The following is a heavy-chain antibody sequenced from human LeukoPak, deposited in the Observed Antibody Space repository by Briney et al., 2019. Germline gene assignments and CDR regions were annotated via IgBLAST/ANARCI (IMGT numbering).Heavy chain of an antibody. V-gene: IGHV3-7*01. CDR3: AELGITMIGGV. CDR2: INQDGTEK. Sequence: TGGSLRLSCAASVFTFTTYWMTWVRQAPGKGLEWVANINQDGTEKYYVDSVKGRFTISRDNAKNSLYLQMNSLRAEDTAVYYCAELGITMIGGVWGKGTTVTISS. D-gene: IGHD3-10*02. CDR1: VFTFTTYW. J-gene: IGHJ6*04.